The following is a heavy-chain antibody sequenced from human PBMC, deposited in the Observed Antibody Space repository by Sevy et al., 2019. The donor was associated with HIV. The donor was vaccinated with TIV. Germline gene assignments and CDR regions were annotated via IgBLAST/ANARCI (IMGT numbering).Heavy chain of an antibody. V-gene: IGHV1-2*02. CDR2: INSDSGVT. J-gene: IGHJ6*02. Sequence: GASVKVSCKASGYIFTDYYIHWVRQAPGQGLEWMAWINSDSGVTNYAQRFQGEVTVTRDTSLSTAYLELTNLKSNDTAIYYCARLTTQPTSDLYGLDVWGQGTAVTVSS. D-gene: IGHD4-17*01. CDR1: GYIFTDYY. CDR3: ARLTTQPTSDLYGLDV.